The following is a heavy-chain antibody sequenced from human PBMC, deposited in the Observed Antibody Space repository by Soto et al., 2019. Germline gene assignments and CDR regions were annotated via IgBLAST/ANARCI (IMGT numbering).Heavy chain of an antibody. CDR3: ARTLYYYDSSGYFHY. CDR2: ISSSSSYI. D-gene: IGHD3-22*01. V-gene: IGHV3-21*01. CDR1: GFTFSSYS. J-gene: IGHJ4*02. Sequence: EVQLMESGGGLVKPGGSLRLSCGASGFTFSSYSMNWVRQAPGKGLEWVSSISSSSSYIYYADSVKGRFTISRDNAKNSLYLQMNSLRAEDTAVYYCARTLYYYDSSGYFHYWGQGTLVTVSS.